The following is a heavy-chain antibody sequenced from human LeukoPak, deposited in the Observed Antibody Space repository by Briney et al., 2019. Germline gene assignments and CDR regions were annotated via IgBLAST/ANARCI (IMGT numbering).Heavy chain of an antibody. CDR1: GGSISSSSYY. CDR3: AQSRYNWNYVGVDV. D-gene: IGHD1-7*01. Sequence: SETLSLTCTVSGGSISSSSYYWGWIRQPPGKGLEWIGSIYYSGSTYYNPSLKSRVTISVDTSKNQFSLKLSSVTAADTAVYYCAQSRYNWNYVGVDVWGKGTTVTVSS. CDR2: IYYSGST. J-gene: IGHJ6*04. V-gene: IGHV4-39*01.